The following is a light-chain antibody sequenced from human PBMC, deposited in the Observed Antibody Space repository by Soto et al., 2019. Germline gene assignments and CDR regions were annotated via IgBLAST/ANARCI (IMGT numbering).Light chain of an antibody. V-gene: IGLV2-23*02. CDR1: SGDVGSFNL. CDR3: CSYAGSSTFNV. CDR2: EVS. J-gene: IGLJ1*01. Sequence: QSVLTQPASVSGSPGQSITISCTGTSGDVGSFNLVSWYQQHPGKAPKLMIYEVSKRPSGVSNRFSGSKSGNTASLTFFGLQAEDEADYYCCSYAGSSTFNVFGTGTKVTVL.